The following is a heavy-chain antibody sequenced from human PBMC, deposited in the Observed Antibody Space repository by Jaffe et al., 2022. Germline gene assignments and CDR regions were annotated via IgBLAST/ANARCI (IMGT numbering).Heavy chain of an antibody. V-gene: IGHV3-30*18. J-gene: IGHJ6*03. CDR3: AKDSGAAYYGSGSYYDYYMDV. Sequence: QVQLVESGGGVVQPGRSLRLSCAASGFTFSSYGMHWVRQAPGKGLEWVAVISYDGSNKYYADSVKGRFTISRDNSKNTLYLQMNSLRAEDTAVYYCAKDSGAAYYGSGSYYDYYMDVWGKGTTVTVSS. CDR2: ISYDGSNK. CDR1: GFTFSSYG. D-gene: IGHD3-10*01.